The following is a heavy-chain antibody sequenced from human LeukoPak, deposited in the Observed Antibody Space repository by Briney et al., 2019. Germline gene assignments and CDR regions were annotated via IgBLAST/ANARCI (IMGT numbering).Heavy chain of an antibody. CDR1: GGSISSYY. D-gene: IGHD2-8*01. CDR3: ARLYADYYYYGMDV. Sequence: SETLSLTCTVSGGSISSYYWSWIRQPPGKGLEWIGYIYYSGSTNYNPSLKSRVTISVDTSKNQFSLKLSSVTAADTAVYYCARLYADYYYYGMDVWGQGTTVTVSS. CDR2: IYYSGST. V-gene: IGHV4-59*08. J-gene: IGHJ6*02.